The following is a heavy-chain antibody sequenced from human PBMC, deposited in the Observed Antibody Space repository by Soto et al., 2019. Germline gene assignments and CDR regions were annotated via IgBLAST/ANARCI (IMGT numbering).Heavy chain of an antibody. V-gene: IGHV3-11*01. CDR2: ISSSGSTI. Sequence: QVQLVESGGGLVKPGGSLRLSCAASGFTFSDYYMSWIRQAPGKGLEWVSYISSSGSTIYYADSVKGRFTISRDNAKNSLYLQINSLRDEDTAVYYCARETNGFMGAIAPAGYYYYGMDVWGQGTTVTVSS. D-gene: IGHD1-26*01. CDR1: GFTFSDYY. J-gene: IGHJ6*02. CDR3: ARETNGFMGAIAPAGYYYYGMDV.